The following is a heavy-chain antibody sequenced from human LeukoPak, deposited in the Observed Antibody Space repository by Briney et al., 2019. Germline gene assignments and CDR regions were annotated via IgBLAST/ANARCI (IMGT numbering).Heavy chain of an antibody. CDR3: ARARGRGSGYYRFDY. CDR1: GFTFSSYD. CDR2: IGTAGDT. Sequence: GGSLRLSCAASGFTFSSYDMHWVRQATGKGLEWVSAIGTAGDTYYPGSVKGRFTISRENAKNSLYLQMNSLRAGDTAVYYCARARGRGSGYYRFDYWGQGTLVTVSS. V-gene: IGHV3-13*01. J-gene: IGHJ4*02. D-gene: IGHD3-22*01.